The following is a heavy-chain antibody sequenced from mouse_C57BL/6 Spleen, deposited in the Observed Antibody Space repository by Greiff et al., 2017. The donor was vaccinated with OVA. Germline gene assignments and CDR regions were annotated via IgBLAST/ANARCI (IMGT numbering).Heavy chain of an antibody. V-gene: IGHV1-69*01. Sequence: QVQLQQPGAELVMPGASVKLSCKASGYTFTSYWMHWVKQRPGQGLEWIGEIDPSDSYTNYNQKFKGKSTLTVDKSSSTAYMQLSSLTSEDAAVYYGARRGEAMDYWGQGTSGTVSS. CDR3: ARRGEAMDY. CDR1: GYTFTSYW. CDR2: IDPSDSYT. J-gene: IGHJ4*01.